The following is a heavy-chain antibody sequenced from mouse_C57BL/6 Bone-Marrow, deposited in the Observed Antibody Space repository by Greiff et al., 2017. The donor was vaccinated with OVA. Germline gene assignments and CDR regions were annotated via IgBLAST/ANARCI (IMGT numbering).Heavy chain of an antibody. D-gene: IGHD2-3*01. J-gene: IGHJ2*01. CDR2: ISNLAYSI. CDR3: ARHGHDGYGFDY. Sequence: EVKVEESGGGLVQPGGSLKLSCAASGFTFSDYGMAWVRQAPRKGPEWVAFISNLAYSIYYADTVTGRFTISRENAKNTLYLEMSSLRSEDTALYYCARHGHDGYGFDYWGQGTTLTVSS. CDR1: GFTFSDYG. V-gene: IGHV5-15*01.